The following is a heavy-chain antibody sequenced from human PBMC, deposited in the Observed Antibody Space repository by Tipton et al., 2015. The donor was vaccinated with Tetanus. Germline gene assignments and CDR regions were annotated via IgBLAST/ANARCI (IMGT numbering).Heavy chain of an antibody. CDR3: ARLVKQWLVPQHY. CDR1: GGTFTNYA. J-gene: IGHJ4*02. Sequence: QVQLVQSGAEVTNPGSSEKVSCKASGGTFTNYALSWVRQAPGQGLEWGGGITPIFGTTNSAPKFQGRVTMTTDTSTNAAYLDVRSLRSDDTAVYFCARLVKQWLVPQHYWCQGTLITVSS. V-gene: IGHV1-69*06. CDR2: ITPIFGTT. D-gene: IGHD6-19*01.